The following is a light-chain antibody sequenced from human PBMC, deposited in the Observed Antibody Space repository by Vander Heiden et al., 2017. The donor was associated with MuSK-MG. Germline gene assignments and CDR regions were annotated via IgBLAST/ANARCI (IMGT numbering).Light chain of an antibody. CDR1: QSISSW. V-gene: IGKV1-5*03. CDR3: QQYNSYPWT. CDR2: KAS. J-gene: IGKJ2*01. Sequence: DIQMTQSPSTLSASVGDRVTITCRASQSISSWLAWYQQKPGKAPKLLIYKASSLESGVPSRFSGSGSGTEFTLTISSLQPDDFATYYCQQYNSYPWTFGQGTKLXIK.